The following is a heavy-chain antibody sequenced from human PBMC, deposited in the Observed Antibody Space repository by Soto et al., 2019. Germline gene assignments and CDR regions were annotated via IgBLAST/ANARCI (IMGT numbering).Heavy chain of an antibody. CDR1: GFTFSSYA. Sequence: GGSLRLSCAASGFTFSSYAMSWVRQAPGKGLEWVSAISGSGGSTYYADSVKGRFTISRDNSKNTLYLQMNSLRAEDTAVYYCAKGESYSRTGVSDYWGQGTLVTSPQ. CDR3: AKGESYSRTGVSDY. J-gene: IGHJ4*02. V-gene: IGHV3-23*01. CDR2: ISGSGGST. D-gene: IGHD1-1*01.